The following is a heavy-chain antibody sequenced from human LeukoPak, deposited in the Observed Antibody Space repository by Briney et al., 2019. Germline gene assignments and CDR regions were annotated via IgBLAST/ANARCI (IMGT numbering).Heavy chain of an antibody. D-gene: IGHD4-17*01. CDR2: ISAYNGNT. V-gene: IGHV1-18*01. Sequence: ASVKVSCKASGYTFTSYGISWVRQAPGQGLEWMGWISAYNGNTNYAQKLQGRVTMTTDTYTSTAYMELRSLRSDDTAVYYCARDSGDYPNSKFDPWGQGTLVTVSS. CDR1: GYTFTSYG. CDR3: ARDSGDYPNSKFDP. J-gene: IGHJ5*02.